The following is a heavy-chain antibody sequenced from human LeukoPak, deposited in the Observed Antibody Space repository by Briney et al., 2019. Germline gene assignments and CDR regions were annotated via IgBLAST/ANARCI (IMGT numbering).Heavy chain of an antibody. Sequence: ASVKVSCKVSEYTFTEFFVHWVRQAPGKGLEWMGGFDPEYGETFSVQKFQGRVTMTQDTSTDTAYMELNSLRFEDTAVYYCTTLCLYDDYVGYFFDHWGQGTLVTVSS. CDR2: FDPEYGET. J-gene: IGHJ4*02. CDR1: EYTFTEFF. V-gene: IGHV1-24*01. CDR3: TTLCLYDDYVGYFFDH. D-gene: IGHD4-17*01.